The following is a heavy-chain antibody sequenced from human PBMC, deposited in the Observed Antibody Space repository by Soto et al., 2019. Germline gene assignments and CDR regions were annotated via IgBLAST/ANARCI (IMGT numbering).Heavy chain of an antibody. CDR1: GFTFDDYG. CDR3: ARDMLLGRESEVVPAANAFDI. CDR2: INWNGGST. V-gene: IGHV3-20*04. J-gene: IGHJ3*02. D-gene: IGHD2-2*01. Sequence: GGSLRLSCAASGFTFDDYGMSWVRQAPGKGLEWVSGINWNGGSTGYADSVKGRFTISRDNAKNSLYLQMNSLRAEDTALYYCARDMLLGRESEVVPAANAFDIWGQGTMVTVSS.